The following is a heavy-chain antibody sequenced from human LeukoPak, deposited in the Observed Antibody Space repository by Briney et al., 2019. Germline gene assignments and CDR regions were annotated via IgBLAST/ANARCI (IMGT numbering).Heavy chain of an antibody. CDR1: GDSMNSYF. CDR2: ISTSENT. CDR3: ARDHGLASAWFDP. D-gene: IGHD6-13*01. V-gene: IGHV4-4*07. Sequence: SETLSLTCTVSGDSMNSYFWTWIRQLAGKGLEWIGRISTSENTNYNPSLKSRVTMSIDTSKNQFSLKLSSVTAADTAVYYCARDHGLASAWFDPWGQGTLVTVSS. J-gene: IGHJ5*02.